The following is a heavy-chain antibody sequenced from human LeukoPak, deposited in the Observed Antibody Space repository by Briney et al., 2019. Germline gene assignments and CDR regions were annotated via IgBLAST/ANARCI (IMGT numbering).Heavy chain of an antibody. Sequence: SQTLSLTCAVSGGSISSGGYSWSWIRQPPGKGLEWIGYIYHSGSTYYNPSLKSRVTISVDRSKNQFSLKLSSVTAADTAVYYCARVPLSRWYYFDYWGQGTLVTVSS. V-gene: IGHV4-30-2*01. D-gene: IGHD6-13*01. J-gene: IGHJ4*02. CDR3: ARVPLSRWYYFDY. CDR1: GGSISSGGYS. CDR2: IYHSGST.